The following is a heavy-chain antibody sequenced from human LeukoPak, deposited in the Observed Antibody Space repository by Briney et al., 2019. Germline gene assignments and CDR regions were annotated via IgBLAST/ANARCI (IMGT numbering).Heavy chain of an antibody. J-gene: IGHJ5*02. CDR2: IYYSGST. CDR1: GGSISSSSYY. CDR3: ARKGYSSGWYGSWFDP. Sequence: SETLSLTCTVSGGSISSSSYYWGWIRQPPGKGLEWIGCIYYSGSTYYNPSLKSRVTISVDTSKNQFSLKLSSVTAADTAVYYCARKGYSSGWYGSWFDPWGQGTLVTVSS. D-gene: IGHD6-19*01. V-gene: IGHV4-39*07.